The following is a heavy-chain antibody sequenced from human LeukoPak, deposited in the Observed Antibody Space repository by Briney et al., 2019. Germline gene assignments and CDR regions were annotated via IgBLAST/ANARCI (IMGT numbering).Heavy chain of an antibody. J-gene: IGHJ6*02. CDR3: ARDLFGSGKGYYYGMDV. CDR2: ISAYNGNT. Sequence: ASVKVSCKASGYTFTSYGISWVRQAPGQGLEWMEWISAYNGNTNYAQKLQGRVTMTTDTSTSTAYMELRSLRSDDTAVYYCARDLFGSGKGYYYGMDVWGQGTTVTVSS. D-gene: IGHD3-10*01. CDR1: GYTFTSYG. V-gene: IGHV1-18*01.